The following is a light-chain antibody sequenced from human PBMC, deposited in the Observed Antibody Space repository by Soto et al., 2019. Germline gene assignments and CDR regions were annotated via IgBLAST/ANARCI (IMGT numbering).Light chain of an antibody. J-gene: IGLJ1*01. Sequence: QPALTHPAPVSRTPGQTNNLSRTGTTSDVGTYNYVSWYQHHPGKAPKLIIYEVSNRPSGVSNRFSGSKSGSTASLTISGLQAEDEADYHCTSYTRDTALVFGTGTKVTVL. V-gene: IGLV2-14*01. CDR3: TSYTRDTALV. CDR1: TSDVGTYNY. CDR2: EVS.